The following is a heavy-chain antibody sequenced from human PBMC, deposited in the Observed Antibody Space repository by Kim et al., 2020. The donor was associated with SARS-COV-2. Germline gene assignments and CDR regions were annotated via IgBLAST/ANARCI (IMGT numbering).Heavy chain of an antibody. Sequence: GGSLRLSCAASGFTFSSYDMHWVRQATGKGLEWVSAIGTAGDTYYPGSVKGRFTISRENAKNSLYLQMNSLRAGDTAVYYCARGARHSSSWYWGRYNWFDPWGQGTLVTVSS. D-gene: IGHD6-13*01. J-gene: IGHJ5*02. CDR3: ARGARHSSSWYWGRYNWFDP. CDR1: GFTFSSYD. CDR2: IGTAGDT. V-gene: IGHV3-13*01.